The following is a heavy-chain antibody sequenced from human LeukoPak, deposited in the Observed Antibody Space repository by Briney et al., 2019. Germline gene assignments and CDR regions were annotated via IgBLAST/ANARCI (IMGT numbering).Heavy chain of an antibody. V-gene: IGHV4-39*01. D-gene: IGHD3-22*01. CDR3: ARLSHYSDGSGYYLGSYYFDY. J-gene: IGHJ4*02. CDR1: GGSISSVSYY. CDR2: IYYSGST. Sequence: SATLSLTCTVSGGSISSVSYYWGWIRQPPGKGPEWIGNIYYSGSTYYNPSLKSRVTLSVDTSKNQFSLKLTSVTAADTAVYYCARLSHYSDGSGYYLGSYYFDYWGQGTLVTVSS.